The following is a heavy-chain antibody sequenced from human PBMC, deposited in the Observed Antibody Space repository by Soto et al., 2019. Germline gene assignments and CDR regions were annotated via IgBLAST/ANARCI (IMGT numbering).Heavy chain of an antibody. CDR3: ARGIGYRCITYYFDD. J-gene: IGHJ4*02. CDR1: GGTFSSYT. CDR2: IIPILGIA. V-gene: IGHV1-69*02. Sequence: QVQLVQSGAEVKKPGSSVNVSCKASGGTFSSYTITWVRQAPGQGLEWMGRIIPILGIANYAQNFQGRVTITADKSTSTAYMELSSLRSDDTAVYYCARGIGYRCITYYFDDWGQGTLVTVSS. D-gene: IGHD5-12*01.